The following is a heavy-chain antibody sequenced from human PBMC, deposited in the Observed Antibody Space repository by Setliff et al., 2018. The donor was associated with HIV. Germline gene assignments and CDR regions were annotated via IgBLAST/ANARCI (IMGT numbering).Heavy chain of an antibody. Sequence: PSETLSLTCAAYGGPFTNHGWNWIRQSPGKGLEWIGEIDNRGGYNYNPSFSSRVTISVDTSKNHFSLRLISVTAADTAVYYCARHFTPWSRPPAPARPSRVSHNWFDPWGQGTLVTVSS. CDR2: IDNRGGY. CDR3: ARHFTPWSRPPAPARPSRVSHNWFDP. J-gene: IGHJ5*02. D-gene: IGHD6-6*01. CDR1: GGPFTNHG. V-gene: IGHV4-34*01.